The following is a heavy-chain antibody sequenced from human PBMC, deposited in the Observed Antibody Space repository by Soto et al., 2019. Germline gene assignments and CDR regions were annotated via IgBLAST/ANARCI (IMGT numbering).Heavy chain of an antibody. CDR3: ANLHSSGYYPFDY. J-gene: IGHJ4*02. V-gene: IGHV3-23*01. CDR1: GFTFSSYA. D-gene: IGHD3-22*01. Sequence: EVQLLESGGGLVQPGGSLRLSCAASGFTFSSYAMSWVRQAPGKGLEWVSAISGSGGSTYYADSVKGRFTISRDNSKNTLYLQMNSLRAEDTAVYYCANLHSSGYYPFDYWGQGTLVTVSS. CDR2: ISGSGGST.